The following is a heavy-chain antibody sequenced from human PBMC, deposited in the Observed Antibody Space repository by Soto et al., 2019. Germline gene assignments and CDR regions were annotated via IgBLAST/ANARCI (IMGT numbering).Heavy chain of an antibody. J-gene: IGHJ4*02. CDR3: ASGNAWEVLLAY. Sequence: QVQLQESGPGLVKPSQTLSLTCTVSGASINRGGYYWSWIRQLPGKGLEWIGYIYFSGSTYYNPSLESRVSISLDTSQNQFSLKLTSVTAADTAVYYRASGNAWEVLLAYWGQGTLVTVSS. D-gene: IGHD1-26*01. CDR1: GASINRGGYY. CDR2: IYFSGST. V-gene: IGHV4-31*03.